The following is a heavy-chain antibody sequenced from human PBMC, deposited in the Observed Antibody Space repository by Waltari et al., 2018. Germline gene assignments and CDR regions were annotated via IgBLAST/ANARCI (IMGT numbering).Heavy chain of an antibody. CDR1: GHIFTSYA. CDR2: INTNTGNP. J-gene: IGHJ4*02. CDR3: ARQGDSSSWVY. D-gene: IGHD6-13*01. V-gene: IGHV7-4-1*02. Sequence: VQLLQSGSELKKPGASVKVSCTTSGHIFTSYAMNGGRQAPGQGIEWMGWINTNTGNPTYAQGFTGRFVFYLDTSVRTAYLQISSLKAEDTAVYFCARQGDSSSWVYWGQGTQVTVSS.